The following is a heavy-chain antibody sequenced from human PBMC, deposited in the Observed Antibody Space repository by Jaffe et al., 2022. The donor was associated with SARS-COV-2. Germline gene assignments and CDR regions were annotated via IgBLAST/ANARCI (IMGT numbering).Heavy chain of an antibody. CDR1: GFTFSSYA. CDR3: ANGIGDYGGNLVLDAFDI. Sequence: EVQLLESGGGLVQPGGSLRLSCAASGFTFSSYAMSWVRQAPGKGLEWVSAISGSGGSTYYADSVKGRFTISRDNSKNTLYLQMNSLRAEDTAVYYCANGIGDYGGNLVLDAFDIWGQGTMVTVSS. CDR2: ISGSGGST. V-gene: IGHV3-23*01. D-gene: IGHD4-17*01. J-gene: IGHJ3*02.